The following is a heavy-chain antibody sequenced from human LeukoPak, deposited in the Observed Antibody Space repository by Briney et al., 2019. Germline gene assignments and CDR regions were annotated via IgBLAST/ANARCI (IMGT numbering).Heavy chain of an antibody. J-gene: IGHJ6*03. CDR3: AKDNRPKSGYYYMDV. CDR2: IRYDGSNK. V-gene: IGHV3-30*02. Sequence: GGSLRLSCAASGFTFSSYGMHWVRQAPGKGLEWVAFIRYDGSNKYYADSVKGRFTISRDNSKNTLYLQMNSLRAEDTAVYYCAKDNRPKSGYYYMDVWGKGTTVTVSS. D-gene: IGHD1-26*01. CDR1: GFTFSSYG.